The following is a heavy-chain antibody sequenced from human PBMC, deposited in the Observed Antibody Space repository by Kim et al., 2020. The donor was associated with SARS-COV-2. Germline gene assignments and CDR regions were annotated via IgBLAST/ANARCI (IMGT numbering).Heavy chain of an antibody. CDR3: AREVLRYFDWLSYFDY. V-gene: IGHV7-4-1*02. CDR1: GYTFTSYA. D-gene: IGHD3-9*01. CDR2: INTNTGNP. J-gene: IGHJ4*02. Sequence: ASVKVSCKASGYTFTSYAMNWVRQAPGQGLEWMGWINTNTGNPTYAQGFTGRFVFSLDTSVSTAYLQISSLKAEDTAVYYCAREVLRYFDWLSYFDYWGQGTLVTVSS.